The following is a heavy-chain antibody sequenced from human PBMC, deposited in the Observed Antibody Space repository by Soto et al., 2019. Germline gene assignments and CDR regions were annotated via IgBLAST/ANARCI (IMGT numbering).Heavy chain of an antibody. CDR1: GFTFSSYE. CDR2: ISSSGSTI. Sequence: GGSLRLSCAASGFTFSSYEMNWVRQAPGKGLEWVSYISSSGSTIYYADSVKGRFTISRDNAKNSLYLQMNSLRAEDTAVYYCARVGWYYDSSGYYNTAPFDYWGQGTLVTVSS. J-gene: IGHJ4*02. V-gene: IGHV3-48*03. D-gene: IGHD3-22*01. CDR3: ARVGWYYDSSGYYNTAPFDY.